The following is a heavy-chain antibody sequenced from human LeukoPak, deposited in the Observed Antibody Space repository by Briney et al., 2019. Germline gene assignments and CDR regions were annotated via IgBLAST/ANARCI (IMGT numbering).Heavy chain of an antibody. CDR2: IYSNNST. Sequence: GGSLRLSCAASGFIVRNNYMTWVRQAPGKGLEWVSVIYSNNSTYYADSVKGRLTISRDDSKNTVYLQMKSLRPEDTAVYYCAREGHTSGYCGTFDVWGQGTTVAVS. CDR1: GFIVRNNY. CDR3: AREGHTSGYCGTFDV. D-gene: IGHD3-22*01. J-gene: IGHJ3*01. V-gene: IGHV3-53*01.